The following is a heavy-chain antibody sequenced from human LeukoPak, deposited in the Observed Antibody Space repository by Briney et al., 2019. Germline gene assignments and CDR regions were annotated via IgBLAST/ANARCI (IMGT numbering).Heavy chain of an antibody. CDR1: GFTVSSNY. CDR3: AKERPRSIVVVPAAIGGDY. V-gene: IGHV3-23*01. D-gene: IGHD2-2*01. CDR2: ISGSGGST. J-gene: IGHJ4*02. Sequence: GGSLRLSCAASGFTVSSNYMSWVRQAPGKGLEWVSAISGSGGSTYYADSVKGRFTISRDNSKNTLYLQMNSLRAEDTAVYYCAKERPRSIVVVPAAIGGDYWGQGTLVTVSS.